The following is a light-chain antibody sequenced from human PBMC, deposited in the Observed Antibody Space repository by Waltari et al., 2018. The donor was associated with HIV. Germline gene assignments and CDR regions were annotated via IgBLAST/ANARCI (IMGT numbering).Light chain of an antibody. V-gene: IGLV7-46*01. J-gene: IGLJ2*01. Sequence: ALTVSPGGTVTLTCASRSRPVPRGHYPHWFQQKPGQAPRALIYDTNNKHSWTPARFSGSLLGGKAALTLSGAQPEDEADYFCLLSYSGARPAIFGGGTKLSVL. CDR3: LLSYSGARPAI. CDR2: DTN. CDR1: SRPVPRGHY.